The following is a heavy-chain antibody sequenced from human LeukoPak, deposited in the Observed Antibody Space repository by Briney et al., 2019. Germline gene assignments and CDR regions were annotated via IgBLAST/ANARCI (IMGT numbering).Heavy chain of an antibody. Sequence: GGSLGLSCAGSGSSFKNYAMNWVRQTPGKGLEWVSLIDSGGSTTYFADSVKGRFTMSRDNFKNTLYLRMYRLRAEDTAVYYCVKGSSTTTRHFDPWGQGTPVTVSS. V-gene: IGHV3-23*03. CDR1: GSSFKNYA. CDR2: IDSGGSTT. D-gene: IGHD1-1*01. CDR3: VKGSSTTTRHFDP. J-gene: IGHJ5*02.